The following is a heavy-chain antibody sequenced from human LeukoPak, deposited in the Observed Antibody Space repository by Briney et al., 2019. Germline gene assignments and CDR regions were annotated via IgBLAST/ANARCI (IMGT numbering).Heavy chain of an antibody. CDR3: ARTPGIAVAGIHYYYYMDV. V-gene: IGHV4-59*01. Sequence: SETLSLTCTVSGGSISSYYWSWIRQPPGKGLEWIGYIYYSGSTNYNPSLKSRVTISVDTSKNQFSLKLSSVTAADTAVYYCARTPGIAVAGIHYYYYMDVWAKGPRSPSP. CDR2: IYYSGST. J-gene: IGHJ6*03. D-gene: IGHD6-19*01. CDR1: GGSISSYY.